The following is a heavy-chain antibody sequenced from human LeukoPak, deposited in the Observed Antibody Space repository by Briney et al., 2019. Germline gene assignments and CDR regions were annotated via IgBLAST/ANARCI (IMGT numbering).Heavy chain of an antibody. CDR3: AKAGLGSYYVDY. V-gene: IGHV3-30*18. CDR2: ISYDGSNK. CDR1: GFTFSSYG. Sequence: GGSLRLSCAASGFTFSSYGMHWVRQAPGKGLEWVAVISYDGSNKYYADSVKGRFTISRDNSKNTLYLQMNSLRAEDTAVYYCAKAGLGSYYVDYWGQGTLVTVSS. D-gene: IGHD3-10*01. J-gene: IGHJ4*02.